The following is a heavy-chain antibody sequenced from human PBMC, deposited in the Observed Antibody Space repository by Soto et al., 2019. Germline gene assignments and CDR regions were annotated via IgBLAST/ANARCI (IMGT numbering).Heavy chain of an antibody. CDR1: GGSISPYY. J-gene: IGHJ6*02. Sequence: SETLSLTCTVSGGSISPYYWSWIRQPPGKALEWIGFIYYSGSTHYSPSLESRVTISVDTSKNQFSLKLTSVTAADTAVYFCARDRSTGTPQGYYYGMDVWGQGTTVTVSS. CDR3: ARDRSTGTPQGYYYGMDV. D-gene: IGHD1-1*01. CDR2: IYYSGST. V-gene: IGHV4-59*01.